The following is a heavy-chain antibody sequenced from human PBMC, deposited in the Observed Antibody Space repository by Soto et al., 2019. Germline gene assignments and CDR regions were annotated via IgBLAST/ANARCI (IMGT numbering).Heavy chain of an antibody. Sequence: AGSLRLSCAASGFTFSSYAMSCVRQAPGKGLEWVSAISGSGGSTYYADSVKGRFTISRDNSKNTLYLQMNSLRAEDTAVYYCAKVPITGTTWGDYYYYGMDVWGQGTTVTVSS. CDR3: AKVPITGTTWGDYYYYGMDV. D-gene: IGHD1-7*01. V-gene: IGHV3-23*01. CDR2: ISGSGGST. J-gene: IGHJ6*02. CDR1: GFTFSSYA.